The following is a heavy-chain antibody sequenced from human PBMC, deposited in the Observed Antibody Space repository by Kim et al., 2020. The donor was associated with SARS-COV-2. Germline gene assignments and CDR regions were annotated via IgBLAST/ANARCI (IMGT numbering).Heavy chain of an antibody. CDR3: ARRTRGYSYGYRSFDY. V-gene: IGHV5-51*01. D-gene: IGHD5-18*01. CDR2: IYPGDSDT. J-gene: IGHJ4*02. Sequence: GESLKISCKGSGYSFTSYWIGWVRQMPGKGLEWMGIIYPGDSDTRYSPSFQGQVTISADKSISTAYLQWSSLKASDTAMYYCARRTRGYSYGYRSFDYWGQGTLVTVSS. CDR1: GYSFTSYW.